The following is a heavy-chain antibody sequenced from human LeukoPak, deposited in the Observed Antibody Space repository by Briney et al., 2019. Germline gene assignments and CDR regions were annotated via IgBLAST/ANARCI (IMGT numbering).Heavy chain of an antibody. Sequence: GGSLRLSCAAFGFTSSTYAMHWVRQAPGKGLEWVAVISYDGSSKYYADSVKGRFTISRDNSKNTLYLQMNSLRAEDTAVYYCARARSSYGYGDAFDIWGQGTMVTVSS. CDR1: GFTSSTYA. J-gene: IGHJ3*02. CDR2: ISYDGSSK. V-gene: IGHV3-30*04. CDR3: ARARSSYGYGDAFDI. D-gene: IGHD5-18*01.